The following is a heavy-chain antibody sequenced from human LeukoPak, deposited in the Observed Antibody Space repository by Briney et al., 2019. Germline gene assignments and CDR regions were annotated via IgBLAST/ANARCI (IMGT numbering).Heavy chain of an antibody. CDR2: ISSSSSYI. CDR3: ARAGGDRAFDH. V-gene: IGHV3-21*01. CDR1: GFTFSSYS. D-gene: IGHD2-21*02. Sequence: GGSLRLSCAASGFTFSSYSMNWVRQAPGKGLEWVSSISSSSSYIYYADSVKGRFTISRDNAKNSLYLQMNSLRAEDTAVYYCARAGGDRAFDHWGQGTLVTVSS. J-gene: IGHJ4*02.